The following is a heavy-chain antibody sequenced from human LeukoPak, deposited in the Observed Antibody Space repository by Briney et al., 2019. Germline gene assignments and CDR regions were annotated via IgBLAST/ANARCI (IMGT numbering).Heavy chain of an antibody. V-gene: IGHV3-21*01. CDR3: ARSSLLHSNAMDV. Sequence: GGSLRLSCAASGFTFSSYSMNWVRQAPGKGLEWVSSISSSSSYIYYADSVKGRFTISRDNAKNSLYLQMSSLRDDDTAVYYCARSSLLHSNAMDVWGQGTTVTVSS. CDR2: ISSSSSYI. J-gene: IGHJ6*02. CDR1: GFTFSSYS. D-gene: IGHD5-18*01.